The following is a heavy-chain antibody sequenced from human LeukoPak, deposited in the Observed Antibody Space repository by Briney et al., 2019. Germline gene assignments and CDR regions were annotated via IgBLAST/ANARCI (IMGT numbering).Heavy chain of an antibody. Sequence: GGSLRLSCAASGFTFSSYAMSWVRQPPGRGLEWVSGISGSGDNTYYADSVKGRFTISRDNSKKTLYLHLNSLRVEDAAVYYCAKDGYSSIPGFHFEYWGQGTPVTVSS. CDR2: ISGSGDNT. CDR3: AKDGYSSIPGFHFEY. V-gene: IGHV3-23*01. D-gene: IGHD6-13*01. J-gene: IGHJ4*02. CDR1: GFTFSSYA.